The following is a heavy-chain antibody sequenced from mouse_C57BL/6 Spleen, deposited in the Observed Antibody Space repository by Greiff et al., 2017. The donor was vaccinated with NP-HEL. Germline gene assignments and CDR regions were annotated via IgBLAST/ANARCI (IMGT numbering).Heavy chain of an antibody. CDR3: ARWVTTYYFDY. V-gene: IGHV1-81*01. CDR1: GYTFTSYG. J-gene: IGHJ2*01. Sequence: VQLQESGAELARPGASVKLSCKASGYTFTSYGISWVKQRPGQGLEWIGEIYPRSGNTYYNEKFKGKATLTADKSSSTAYMELRSLTSEDSAVYFCARWVTTYYFDYWGQGTTLTVSS. D-gene: IGHD2-2*01. CDR2: IYPRSGNT.